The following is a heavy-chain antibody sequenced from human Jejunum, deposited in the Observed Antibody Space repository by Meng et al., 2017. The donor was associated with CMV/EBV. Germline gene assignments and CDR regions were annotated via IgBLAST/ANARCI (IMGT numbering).Heavy chain of an antibody. J-gene: IGHJ4*02. Sequence: SISSGYYWGWIRQPPGKGLEWIGSIYHSGSTYYNPSLKSRVTISVDTSKNQFSLKLSSVTAADTAVYYCARSPRGYYYDSSGYFDYWGQGTLVTVSS. V-gene: IGHV4-38-2*01. CDR3: ARSPRGYYYDSSGYFDY. D-gene: IGHD3-22*01. CDR2: IYHSGST. CDR1: SISSGYY.